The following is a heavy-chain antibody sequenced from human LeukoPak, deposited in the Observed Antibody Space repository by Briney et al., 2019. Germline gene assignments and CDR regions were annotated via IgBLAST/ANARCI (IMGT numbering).Heavy chain of an antibody. Sequence: GGSLRLSCAASGFTFSSYSMNWVRQAPGKGLEWVSSIRSSSSYIYYADSVKGRFTISRDNAKDSLYLQMNSLRAEDTAVYYCARDARDSSGYYDWFDPWGQGTLVTVSS. CDR1: GFTFSSYS. D-gene: IGHD3-22*01. J-gene: IGHJ5*02. V-gene: IGHV3-21*01. CDR2: IRSSSSYI. CDR3: ARDARDSSGYYDWFDP.